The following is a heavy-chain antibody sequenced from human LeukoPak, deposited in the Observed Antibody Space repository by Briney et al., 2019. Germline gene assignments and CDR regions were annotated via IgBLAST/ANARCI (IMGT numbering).Heavy chain of an antibody. J-gene: IGHJ4*02. D-gene: IGHD3-22*01. V-gene: IGHV1-8*01. Sequence: AASVKVSCMPSGYTFTTYDITWVRQATGQGLEWMGWMNPNTDDKAYAQKFQGRVAMTRHTSICTAYMELSSLRSEDRPVYYCARGLGDYYDTSDYCYAVPAHWGQGTLVTVSS. CDR2: MNPNTDDK. CDR1: GYTFTTYD. CDR3: ARGLGDYYDTSDYCYAVPAH.